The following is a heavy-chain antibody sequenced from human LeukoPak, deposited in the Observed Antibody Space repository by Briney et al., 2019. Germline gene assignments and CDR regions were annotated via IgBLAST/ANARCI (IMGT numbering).Heavy chain of an antibody. J-gene: IGHJ4*02. CDR1: GFTFISYW. CDR3: ARITMVRGARKDDY. CDR2: IKPDGSEK. V-gene: IGHV3-7*01. D-gene: IGHD3-10*01. Sequence: GGSLRLSCAASGFTFISYWMSWVRQAPGKGLEWVANIKPDGSEKYYVDSVKGRFTTSRDNAKNSLYLQMNSLRVEDTAMYYCARITMVRGARKDDYWGQGTLVTVSS.